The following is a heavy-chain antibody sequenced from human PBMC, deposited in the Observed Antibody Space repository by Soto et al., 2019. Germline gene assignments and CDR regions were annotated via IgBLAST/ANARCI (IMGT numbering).Heavy chain of an antibody. CDR2: IIPIFGTA. V-gene: IGHV1-69*13. J-gene: IGHJ5*02. CDR3: ARAGGRGYSYGYLAWFDP. Sequence: SVKVSCKASGGTFSSYAISWVRQAPGQGLEWMGGIIPIFGTANYAQKFQGRVTITADESTSTAYMELSSLRSEDTAVYYCARAGGRGYSYGYLAWFDPWGQGTLVTVSS. CDR1: GGTFSSYA. D-gene: IGHD5-18*01.